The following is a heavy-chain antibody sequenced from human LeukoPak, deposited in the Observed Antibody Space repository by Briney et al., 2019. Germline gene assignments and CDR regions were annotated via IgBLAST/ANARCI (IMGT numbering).Heavy chain of an antibody. J-gene: IGHJ4*02. V-gene: IGHV4-34*01. CDR2: INHSGST. Sequence: SETLSLTCAVYGGSFSGYYWSWIRQPPGKGLEWIGEINHSGSTNYNPSLKSRVTISVDTPKNQFSLKLSSVTAADTAVYYCARLIDATRSDYWGQGTLVTVSS. CDR3: ARLIDATRSDY. CDR1: GGSFSGYY. D-gene: IGHD3-16*02.